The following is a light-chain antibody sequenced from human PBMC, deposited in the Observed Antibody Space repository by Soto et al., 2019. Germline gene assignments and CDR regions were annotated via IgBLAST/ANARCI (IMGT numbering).Light chain of an antibody. CDR3: QTWGTGIPCV. CDR2: LNSDGSH. V-gene: IGLV4-69*01. J-gene: IGLJ2*01. Sequence: SLGASVKLTCTLSSGHSSYAIAWHQQQPEKGPRYLMKLNSDGSHSKGDGIPDRFSGSSSGAERYLTISSLQSEDEADYYCQTWGTGIPCVFGGGTKLTVL. CDR1: SGHSSYA.